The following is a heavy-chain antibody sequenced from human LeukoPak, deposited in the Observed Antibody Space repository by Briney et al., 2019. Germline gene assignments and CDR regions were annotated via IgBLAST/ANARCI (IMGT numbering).Heavy chain of an antibody. Sequence: GGSLRLSCAASGFTFDDYAMHWVRQAPGKGLEWVSLISGGGGSTYYADSVKGRFTISRDNSKNSLYLQMNSLRTEDTALYYCAAPIAAAGTGYYYYYGMDVWGQGTTVTVSS. D-gene: IGHD6-13*01. CDR2: ISGGGGST. CDR1: GFTFDDYA. J-gene: IGHJ6*02. V-gene: IGHV3-43*02. CDR3: AAPIAAAGTGYYYYYGMDV.